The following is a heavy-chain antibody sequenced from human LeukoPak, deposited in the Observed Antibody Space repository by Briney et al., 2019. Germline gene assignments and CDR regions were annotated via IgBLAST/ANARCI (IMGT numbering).Heavy chain of an antibody. Sequence: GALRLSCAASGFTFDDYAMHWVRQAPGKGLEWVSLISWDGGSTYYADSVKGRFTISRDNSKNSLYLQMNSLRAEDTALYYCAKDITMYSGSDAFDIWGQGTMVTVSS. V-gene: IGHV3-43D*04. CDR3: AKDITMYSGSDAFDI. CDR2: ISWDGGST. CDR1: GFTFDDYA. J-gene: IGHJ3*02. D-gene: IGHD3-10*02.